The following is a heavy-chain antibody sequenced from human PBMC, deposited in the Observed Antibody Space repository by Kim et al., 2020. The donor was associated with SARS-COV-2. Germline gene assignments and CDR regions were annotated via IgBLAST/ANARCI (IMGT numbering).Heavy chain of an antibody. CDR1: GFTFSSYA. D-gene: IGHD3-10*01. V-gene: IGHV3-23*01. Sequence: GGSLRLSCAASGFTFSSYAMSWVRQAPGKGLEWVSAISGSGGSTYYADSVKGRFTISRDNSKNTLYLQMNSLRAEDTAVYYCAKADYGSEDYYYYGMDVWGQGTTVTVSS. CDR3: AKADYGSEDYYYYGMDV. CDR2: ISGSGGST. J-gene: IGHJ6*02.